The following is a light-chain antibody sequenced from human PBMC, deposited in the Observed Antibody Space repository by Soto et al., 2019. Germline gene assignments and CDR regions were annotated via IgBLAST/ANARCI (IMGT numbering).Light chain of an antibody. CDR3: QQYGSSPWT. Sequence: EIVLTQSPGTLSLSPGERATLSCRASQSVSNSYIAWYQQKPGQDPRLLIYGASSRATGIPDRFTGSGSGTEFTLTITRLEPEDFAVYYCQQYGSSPWTFGQGTKVEIK. CDR1: QSVSNSY. CDR2: GAS. V-gene: IGKV3-20*01. J-gene: IGKJ1*01.